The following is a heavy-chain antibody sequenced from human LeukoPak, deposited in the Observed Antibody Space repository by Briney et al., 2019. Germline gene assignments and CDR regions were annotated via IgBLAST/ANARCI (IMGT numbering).Heavy chain of an antibody. Sequence: PSETLSLTCTVSGGSISSYYWSWIRQPPGKGLEWIGYIYYSGSTNYNPSLKSRVNISVDTSKNQFSLKLSSVTAADTAVYYCAGHGQGYSYVSLDYWGQGTLVTVSS. V-gene: IGHV4-59*08. CDR3: AGHGQGYSYVSLDY. D-gene: IGHD5-18*01. CDR2: IYYSGST. J-gene: IGHJ4*02. CDR1: GGSISSYY.